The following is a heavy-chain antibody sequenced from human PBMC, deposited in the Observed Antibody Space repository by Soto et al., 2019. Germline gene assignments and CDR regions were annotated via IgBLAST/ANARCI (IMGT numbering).Heavy chain of an antibody. J-gene: IGHJ5*02. CDR1: GGSISSGGYY. D-gene: IGHD2-2*01. Sequence: SDTLSLTCTVSGGSISSGGYYWSWIRQHPGKGLEWIGYIYYSGSTYYNPSLKSRVTISVDTSKNQFSLKLSSVTAADTAVYYCARERRGDIVVVPAAPRWFDPWGQGTLVTVS. CDR3: ARERRGDIVVVPAAPRWFDP. CDR2: IYYSGST. V-gene: IGHV4-31*03.